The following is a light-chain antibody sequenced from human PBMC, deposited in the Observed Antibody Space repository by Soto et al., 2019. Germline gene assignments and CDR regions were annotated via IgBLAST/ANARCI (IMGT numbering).Light chain of an antibody. J-gene: IGKJ5*01. CDR1: QNIDTK. CDR3: QHYKNWPPIT. Sequence: EMVMTQSPATLSVSPGESATLSCRASQNIDTKLAWYQQKPGQAPRLLIYGAFNRAADIPVRFSGSGSGTEFTLTISSLQSEDFAIYYCQHYKNWPPITFGQGTRLEIK. CDR2: GAF. V-gene: IGKV3-15*01.